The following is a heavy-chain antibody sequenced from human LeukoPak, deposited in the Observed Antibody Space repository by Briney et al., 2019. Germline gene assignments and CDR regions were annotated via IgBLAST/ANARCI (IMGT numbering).Heavy chain of an antibody. CDR2: ISGSGGST. CDR1: GFTFSSYA. D-gene: IGHD3-3*01. CDR3: AKSRDFWSGYYNYYYYGMDV. J-gene: IGHJ6*02. Sequence: GGSLRLSCAASGFTFSSYAMSWVRQAPGKGLEWVSAISGSGGSTYYADSVKGRFTISRDNSKNTLYLQMNGLRAEDTAVYYCAKSRDFWSGYYNYYYYGMDVWGQGTTVTVSS. V-gene: IGHV3-23*01.